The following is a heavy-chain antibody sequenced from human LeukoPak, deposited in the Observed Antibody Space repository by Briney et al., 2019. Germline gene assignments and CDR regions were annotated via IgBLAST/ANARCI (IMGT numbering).Heavy chain of an antibody. Sequence: GGSLRLSCAASGFTFSNYWMHWVRQAPGKGLVGVSCINSDGSSTVYADSVKGRFTISRDNAKNTLFLQMNSLRAEDTAIYYCARDDSSARANYWGQGTLVTVSP. D-gene: IGHD3-22*01. CDR3: ARDDSSARANY. CDR2: INSDGSST. V-gene: IGHV3-74*01. CDR1: GFTFSNYW. J-gene: IGHJ4*02.